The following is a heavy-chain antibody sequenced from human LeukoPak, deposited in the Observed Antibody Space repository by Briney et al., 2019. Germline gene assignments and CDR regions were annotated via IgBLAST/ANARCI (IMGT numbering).Heavy chain of an antibody. V-gene: IGHV4-4*07. CDR1: GGSISSYY. CDR3: ARVLYYDFWSGYYTGWFDP. D-gene: IGHD3-3*01. Sequence: SETLSLTCTVSGGSISSYYWSWIRQPAGKGLEWIGRIYTSGSTNYNPSLKSRVTMSVATSKNQFSLKLSSVTAAATAVYYCARVLYYDFWSGYYTGWFDPWGQGTLVTVSS. CDR2: IYTSGST. J-gene: IGHJ5*02.